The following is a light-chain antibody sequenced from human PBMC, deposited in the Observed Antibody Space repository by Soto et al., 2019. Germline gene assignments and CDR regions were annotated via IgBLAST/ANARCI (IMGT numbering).Light chain of an antibody. CDR1: CSDVGNYKY. J-gene: IGLJ3*02. CDR3: SSYAGSNLWV. Sequence: QSALTQSPSASGSPGQSVTISCTGTCSDVGNYKYVSWYQQHPGKAPKLMIYEVSKRPSGVPDRFSGSKSGNTASLTVSGLQVEDEADYYCSSYAGSNLWVFGGGTKLTVL. V-gene: IGLV2-8*01. CDR2: EVS.